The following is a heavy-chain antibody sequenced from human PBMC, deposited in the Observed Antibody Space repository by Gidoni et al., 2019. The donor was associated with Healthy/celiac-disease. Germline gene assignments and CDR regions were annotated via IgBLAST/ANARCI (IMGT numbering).Heavy chain of an antibody. CDR1: GFTFSSYA. CDR3: AKTLESDPLIVGATTYSY. CDR2: ISGSGGST. V-gene: IGHV3-23*01. D-gene: IGHD1-26*01. J-gene: IGHJ4*02. Sequence: EVQLLESGGGWVQPGGSLSLDCAASGFTFSSYAMSWVRQAPGKGLGWVPAISGSGGSTYYADSVKGRFTISRDNSKNTLYLQMNSLRAEDTAVYYCAKTLESDPLIVGATTYSYWGQGTLVTVSS.